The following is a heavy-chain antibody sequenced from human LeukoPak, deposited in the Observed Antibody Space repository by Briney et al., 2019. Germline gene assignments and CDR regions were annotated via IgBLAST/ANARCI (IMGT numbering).Heavy chain of an antibody. CDR1: GFTFSSYS. J-gene: IGHJ4*02. CDR3: ARDLHKYSYGDGYYFDY. D-gene: IGHD5-18*01. Sequence: PGGSLRLSCAASGFTFSSYSMNWVRQAPGKGLEWVSYISSSSSTIYYADSVKGRFTISRDNAKNTLYLQMNSLRAEDTAVYYCARDLHKYSYGDGYYFDYWGQGTLVTVSS. CDR2: ISSSSSTI. V-gene: IGHV3-48*01.